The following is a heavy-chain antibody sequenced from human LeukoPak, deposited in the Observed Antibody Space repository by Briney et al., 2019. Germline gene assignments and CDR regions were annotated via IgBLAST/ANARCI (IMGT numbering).Heavy chain of an antibody. CDR3: ARGSAAGTDY. D-gene: IGHD6-13*01. V-gene: IGHV3-21*01. J-gene: IGHJ4*02. CDR1: GFTFSTYG. Sequence: PGGSLRLSCAASGFTFSTYGMNWVRQAPGKGLEWVSSISSSSSYIYYADSVKGRFTISRDNAKNSLYLQMNSLRAEDTAVYYCARGSAAGTDYWGQGTLVTVSS. CDR2: ISSSSSYI.